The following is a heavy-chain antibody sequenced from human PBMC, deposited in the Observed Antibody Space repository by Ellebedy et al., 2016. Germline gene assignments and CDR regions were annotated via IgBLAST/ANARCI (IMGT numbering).Heavy chain of an antibody. CDR3: AKGAVGILTGFFDY. Sequence: GGSLRLXXAASGFTFSSYSMNWVRQAPGKGLEWVSYISSSSSYTNYADSVKGRFTISRDNAKNSLYLQMNSLRAEDTALYYCAKGAVGILTGFFDYWGQGTLVTVSS. V-gene: IGHV3-21*05. CDR1: GFTFSSYS. J-gene: IGHJ4*02. CDR2: ISSSSSYT. D-gene: IGHD3-9*01.